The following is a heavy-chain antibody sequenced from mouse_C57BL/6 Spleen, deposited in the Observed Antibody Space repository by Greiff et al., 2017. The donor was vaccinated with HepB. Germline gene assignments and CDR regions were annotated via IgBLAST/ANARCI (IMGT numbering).Heavy chain of an antibody. D-gene: IGHD2-10*01. J-gene: IGHJ4*01. Sequence: QVQLQQPGAELVKPGASVKMSCKASGYTFTSYWITWVKQRPGQGLEWIGDIYPGSGSTNYNEKFKSKATLTVDTSSSTAYMQLSSLTSEDSAVYYCARAFYGNYDDYYAMDYWGQGTSVTVSS. CDR2: IYPGSGST. CDR3: ARAFYGNYDDYYAMDY. CDR1: GYTFTSYW. V-gene: IGHV1-55*01.